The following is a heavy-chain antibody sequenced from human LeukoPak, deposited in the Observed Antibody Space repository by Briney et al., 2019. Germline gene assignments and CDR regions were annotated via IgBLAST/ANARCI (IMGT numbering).Heavy chain of an antibody. Sequence: PGGSLRLSCAASGFTFSDYYMSWIRQAPGKGLEWVTYISSSSSYTNYADSVKGRFTISRDNAKNSLYLQMNSLRAEDTAVYYCARVNCSGGSCFGSGGMDVWGQGTTVTVSS. V-gene: IGHV3-11*06. CDR3: ARVNCSGGSCFGSGGMDV. CDR1: GFTFSDYY. D-gene: IGHD2-15*01. J-gene: IGHJ6*02. CDR2: ISSSSSYT.